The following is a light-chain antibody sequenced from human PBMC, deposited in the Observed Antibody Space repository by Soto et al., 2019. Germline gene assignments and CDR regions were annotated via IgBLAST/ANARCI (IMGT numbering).Light chain of an antibody. V-gene: IGKV1-39*01. Sequence: DIQMTQSPSSLSASVGDRVTITCRASQSLSSYLNWYQQKPGKAPNLLIYAASTLQSGVRSRFSGSGSRTDFTLTTSSLQPEDFATYYCQQSSSTPRTFGPGTKVDIK. J-gene: IGKJ3*01. CDR3: QQSSSTPRT. CDR1: QSLSSY. CDR2: AAS.